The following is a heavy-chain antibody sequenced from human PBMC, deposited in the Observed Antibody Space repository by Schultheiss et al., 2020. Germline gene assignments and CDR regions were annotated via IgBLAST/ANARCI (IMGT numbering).Heavy chain of an antibody. CDR2: IWYDGSNK. J-gene: IGHJ6*03. Sequence: GGSLRLSCAASGFTFSSYTINWVRQAPGKGLEWVAIIWYDGSNKYYADSVKGRFTISRDNAKTSLYLQMNSLRAEDTAVYYCAMNMDVWGKGTTVTVSS. CDR3: AMNMDV. CDR1: GFTFSSYT. V-gene: IGHV3-33*03.